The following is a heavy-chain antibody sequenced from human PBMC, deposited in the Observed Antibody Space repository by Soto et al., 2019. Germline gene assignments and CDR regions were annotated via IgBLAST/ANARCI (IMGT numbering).Heavy chain of an antibody. D-gene: IGHD2-2*01. V-gene: IGHV6-1*01. J-gene: IGHJ3*02. Sequence: PSQTLSLTCAISGDSVSSNSAAWNWIRQSPSRGLEWLGRTYYRSKWYYDYAVSVKSRITLNPDTSKNQLSLQLNSVTPEDTAVYYCAREGAQLLQYGGVAFDIWGQGTMVTVS. CDR3: AREGAQLLQYGGVAFDI. CDR2: TYYRSKWYY. CDR1: GDSVSSNSAA.